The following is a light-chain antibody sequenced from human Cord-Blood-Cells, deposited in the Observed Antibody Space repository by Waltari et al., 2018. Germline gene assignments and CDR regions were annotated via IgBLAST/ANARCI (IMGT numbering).Light chain of an antibody. CDR2: DAS. CDR3: QQRSNWLT. Sequence: EIVLTQSPAPLSLSPGERATLSCRASQSVSSYLAWYQQKPGQAPRLLIYDASNRATGIPARFSGSGSGTDFTLTISSLEPEDFAVYYCQQRSNWLTFGGGTK. J-gene: IGKJ4*01. V-gene: IGKV3-11*01. CDR1: QSVSSY.